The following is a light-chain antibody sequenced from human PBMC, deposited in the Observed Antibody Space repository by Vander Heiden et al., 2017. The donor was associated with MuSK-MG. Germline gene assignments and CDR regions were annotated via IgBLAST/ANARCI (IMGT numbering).Light chain of an antibody. J-gene: IGKJ3*01. CDR1: QSVSS. CDR3: QQRSNWLFT. V-gene: IGKV3-11*01. Sequence: EIVLTQSPATLSLSPVERATLSCRASQSVSSQAPRLLIYDASNRATGIPARFSGSGSGTDFTLTISSLDPEDFAVYYCQQRSNWLFTFGHGTKVDIK. CDR2: DAS.